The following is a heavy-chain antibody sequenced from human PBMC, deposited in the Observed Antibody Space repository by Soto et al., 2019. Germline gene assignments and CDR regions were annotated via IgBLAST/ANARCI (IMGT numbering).Heavy chain of an antibody. CDR2: VRHDGSDI. CDR1: AFIFPGYG. CDR3: ARDGVGATAYFGYFDY. V-gene: IGHV3-33*01. Sequence: QVQLVESGGGVVQPGRSLRLSCAASAFIFPGYGMHWVRQSPGKGLEWVAVVRHDGSDIHYAGSVKGRFIISRDNSKNTLYLQMSSLRAEDTAVYYCARDGVGATAYFGYFDYWGQGTLVTVSS. D-gene: IGHD1-26*01. J-gene: IGHJ4*02.